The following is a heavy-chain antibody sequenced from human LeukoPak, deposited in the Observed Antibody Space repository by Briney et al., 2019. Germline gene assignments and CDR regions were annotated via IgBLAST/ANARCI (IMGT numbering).Heavy chain of an antibody. D-gene: IGHD3-22*01. CDR2: IIPIFGTA. Sequence: GSSVKVSCKASGGTLSSYAISWVRQARGQGLEWMGGIIPIFGTANYAQKGQGRGTITADESTSTAYMELSSLRSEDTAVYYCARVAKSDYDSGLSWFDPWGQGTLVTVSS. J-gene: IGHJ5*02. CDR1: GGTLSSYA. CDR3: ARVAKSDYDSGLSWFDP. V-gene: IGHV1-69*01.